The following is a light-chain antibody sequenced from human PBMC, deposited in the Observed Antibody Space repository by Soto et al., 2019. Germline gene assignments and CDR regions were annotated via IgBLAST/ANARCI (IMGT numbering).Light chain of an antibody. CDR2: GAS. CDR3: QQYNNWPRT. CDR1: QSISSN. J-gene: IGKJ1*01. V-gene: IGKV3-15*01. Sequence: EIVRTQSQATLSVSPGEGATLSCRASQSISSNLVWYQQKPGQAPRLLIYGASTRATGIPARFSGSGSGTEFTLTISSLQSEDFAVYYCQQYNNWPRTFGQGTKVDI.